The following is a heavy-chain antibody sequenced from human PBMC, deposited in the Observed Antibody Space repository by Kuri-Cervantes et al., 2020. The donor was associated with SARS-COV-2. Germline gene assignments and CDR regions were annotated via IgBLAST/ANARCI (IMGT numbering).Heavy chain of an antibody. Sequence: GESLKISCAASGFTFSNSDMHWVRQRPGKGLEWVAFIQNDGTARQYVDSVKGRFTISRDNYKSTVHLQVNSLRVEDTAVYYCAKDHGSDWTFPGSWGQGTQVTVSS. J-gene: IGHJ5*02. CDR2: IQNDGTAR. CDR3: AKDHGSDWTFPGS. D-gene: IGHD6-19*01. CDR1: GFTFSNSD. V-gene: IGHV3-30*02.